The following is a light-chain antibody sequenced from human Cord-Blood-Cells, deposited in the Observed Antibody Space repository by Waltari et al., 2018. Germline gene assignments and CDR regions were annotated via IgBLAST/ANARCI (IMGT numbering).Light chain of an antibody. Sequence: DIQMTQSPSSLSASVGDRVTITCRASQSISSYLNWYQQKPGKAPKRLFYAASSLQIGVPSRFSSSRSGTEFTLTISSLQPEDVATFYCQQSYSTPRTFGQGTKVEIK. V-gene: IGKV1-39*01. J-gene: IGKJ1*01. CDR1: QSISSY. CDR3: QQSYSTPRT. CDR2: AAS.